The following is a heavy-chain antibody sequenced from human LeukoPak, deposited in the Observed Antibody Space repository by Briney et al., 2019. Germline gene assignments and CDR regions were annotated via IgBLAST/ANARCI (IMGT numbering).Heavy chain of an antibody. V-gene: IGHV3-23*01. CDR1: GFTFSSYA. J-gene: IGHJ4*02. CDR3: ARARARSLAAPRYFDY. D-gene: IGHD6-13*01. CDR2: ISGSGGST. Sequence: PGGSLRLSCAASGFTFSSYAMSWVRQAPGKGLEWVSAISGSGGSTYYADSVKGRFTISRDNSKNTLYLQMNSLRAEDTAVYYCARARARSLAAPRYFDYWGQGTLVTVSS.